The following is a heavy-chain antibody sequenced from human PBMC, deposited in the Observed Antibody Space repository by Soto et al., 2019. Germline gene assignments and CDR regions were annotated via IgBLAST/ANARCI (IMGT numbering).Heavy chain of an antibody. D-gene: IGHD3-3*01. CDR1: GYTFTSYY. Sequence: ASVKVSCRASGYTFTSYYMHWLRQAPGQGLEWMGIIRPSDGTTSYAQKFQGRVTMTRDTSTSTVYMELSSLRSEDTAVYYCTRGILRFLEWLDSWGQGTLVTVS. V-gene: IGHV1-46*03. CDR2: IRPSDGTT. CDR3: TRGILRFLEWLDS. J-gene: IGHJ5*01.